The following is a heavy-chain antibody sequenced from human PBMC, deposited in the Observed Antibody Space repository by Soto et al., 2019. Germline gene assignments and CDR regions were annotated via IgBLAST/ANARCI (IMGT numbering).Heavy chain of an antibody. CDR3: VRDGDVNTGFGKDY. CDR2: IWHDGGNK. D-gene: IGHD3-16*01. V-gene: IGHV3-33*01. CDR1: GFTFSSYG. J-gene: IGHJ4*02. Sequence: GGSLRLSCAASGFTFSSYGMHWVRQAPGKGLEWVAFIWHDGGNKFYAESVKGRFTISRDNSKNTLYLQMTSLSAEDTAMYYCVRDGDVNTGFGKDYWGQGTLVTVSS.